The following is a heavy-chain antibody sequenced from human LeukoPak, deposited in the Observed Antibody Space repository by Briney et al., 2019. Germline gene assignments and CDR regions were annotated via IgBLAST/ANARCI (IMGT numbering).Heavy chain of an antibody. V-gene: IGHV4-59*01. CDR3: ARDYYDSSGYYLSAFDI. D-gene: IGHD3-22*01. CDR2: IYYTGST. J-gene: IGHJ3*02. Sequence: SETLSLTCSVSGRSMRSYFWSWIRQPPGKGLEWIGYIYYTGSTNYNPSLKSRVTISLDTSKNQFSLKLSSVTAADTAVYYCARDYYDSSGYYLSAFDIWGQGTMVTVSS. CDR1: GRSMRSYF.